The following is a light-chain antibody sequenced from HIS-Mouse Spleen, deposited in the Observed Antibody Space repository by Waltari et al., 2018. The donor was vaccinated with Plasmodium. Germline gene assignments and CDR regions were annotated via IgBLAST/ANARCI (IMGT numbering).Light chain of an antibody. CDR3: YSTDSSGNHRV. CDR2: EDS. J-gene: IGLJ3*02. CDR1: ALPKKY. V-gene: IGLV3-10*01. Sequence: SYELTQPPSVSVSPGQTARITCSGDALPKKYASWYQQKSGKAPVLVIYEDSQRPSGIPERFSGSSSGTMATLTISGAQVEDEADYYCYSTDSSGNHRVFGGGTKLTVL.